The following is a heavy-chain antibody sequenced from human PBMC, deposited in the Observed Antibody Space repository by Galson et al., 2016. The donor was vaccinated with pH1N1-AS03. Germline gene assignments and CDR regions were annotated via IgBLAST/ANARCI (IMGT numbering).Heavy chain of an antibody. D-gene: IGHD2-2*01. CDR3: ARLRVVVVPAALGGSDYFDS. Sequence: SLRLSCAASGFTFSSYAMHWVRQAPGKGLEWVAVVSYDGSNKYYADSVKGRFTISRDNSKNTLYLQMNSLRAEDTAVYYCARLRVVVVPAALGGSDYFDSWGQGTLVTVSS. V-gene: IGHV3-30*07. J-gene: IGHJ4*02. CDR1: GFTFSSYA. CDR2: VSYDGSNK.